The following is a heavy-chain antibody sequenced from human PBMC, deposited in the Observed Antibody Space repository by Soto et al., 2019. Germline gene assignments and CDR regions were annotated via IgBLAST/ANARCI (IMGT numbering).Heavy chain of an antibody. J-gene: IGHJ4*02. CDR1: GFTFSSYG. CDR2: IWYDGSNK. V-gene: IGHV3-33*01. CDR3: AVMGVAPGEGRFDY. D-gene: IGHD2-8*01. Sequence: GGSLRLSCAASGFTFSSYGMHWVRQAPGKGLEWVAVIWYDGSNKYYADSVKGRFTISRDNSKNTLYLQMNSLRAEDTAVYYCAVMGVAPGEGRFDYWGQGTLVTVSS.